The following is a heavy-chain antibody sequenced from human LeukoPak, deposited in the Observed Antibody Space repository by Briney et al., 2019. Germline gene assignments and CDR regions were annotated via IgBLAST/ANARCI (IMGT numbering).Heavy chain of an antibody. D-gene: IGHD3-10*01. CDR3: ARNNADGEGRFGY. V-gene: IGHV7-4-1*02. CDR1: GYRFTNYA. Sequence: ASVKVSCKASGYRFTNYAMNWVRQAPGQGLEWMGWINTNTENPTYAQGFTGRFVFSLDTSVSTAYLQISSLKAEDTAIYYCARNNADGEGRFGYWGQGTLVTVSS. CDR2: INTNTENP. J-gene: IGHJ4*02.